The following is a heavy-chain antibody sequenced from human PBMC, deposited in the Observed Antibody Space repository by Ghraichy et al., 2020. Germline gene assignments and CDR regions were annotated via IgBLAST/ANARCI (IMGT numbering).Heavy chain of an antibody. D-gene: IGHD3-3*01. V-gene: IGHV4-4*09. CDR1: GGSISSYY. J-gene: IGHJ2*01. Sequence: SETLSLTCTVSGGSISSYYWSWIRQPPGKGLEWIGYIYTSGSTNYNPSLKSRVTISVDTSKNQFSLKLSSVTAADTAVYYCARHVIRNYDFWSGYSYWYFDLWGRGTLVTVSS. CDR3: ARHVIRNYDFWSGYSYWYFDL. CDR2: IYTSGST.